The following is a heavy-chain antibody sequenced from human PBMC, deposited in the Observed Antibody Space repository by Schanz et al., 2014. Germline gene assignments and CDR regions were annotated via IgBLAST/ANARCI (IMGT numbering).Heavy chain of an antibody. Sequence: QVQLVQSGAEVKKPGPSVKVSCKASGYTTFTDYYIHWVRQAPGQGLEWMGWINPNSGTTNYAQKLQGRVTMTADTSTSTAYMELRSLRSEDTAVYYCARDGVDAAAGGNYWGQGTLVTVSS. D-gene: IGHD6-13*01. CDR3: ARDGVDAAAGGNY. V-gene: IGHV1-18*01. CDR2: INPNSGTT. J-gene: IGHJ4*02. CDR1: GYTTFTDYY.